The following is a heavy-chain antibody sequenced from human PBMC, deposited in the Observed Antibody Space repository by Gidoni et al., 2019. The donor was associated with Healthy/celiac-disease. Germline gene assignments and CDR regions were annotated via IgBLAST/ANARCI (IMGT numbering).Heavy chain of an antibody. D-gene: IGHD2-2*01. CDR1: GGTLEDYG. Sequence: EVQLVESGGGVVRPGGSRRLPWEADGGTLEDYGRGCVRQAPGKGLEWVSCINWNGGSTGYADSVKGRFTISRDNAKNSLYLQMNSLRAEDTALYYCARDTGYCSSTSCYGGASFDYWGQGTLVTVSS. V-gene: IGHV3-20*04. CDR2: INWNGGST. J-gene: IGHJ4*02. CDR3: ARDTGYCSSTSCYGGASFDY.